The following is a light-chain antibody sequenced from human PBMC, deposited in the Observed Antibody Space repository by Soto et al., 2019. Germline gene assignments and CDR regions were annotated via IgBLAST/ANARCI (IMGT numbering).Light chain of an antibody. CDR1: SRDVGGYNS. J-gene: IGLJ1*01. CDR2: EVS. CDR3: NSYRHSTTLV. V-gene: IGLV2-14*01. Sequence: QSALTQPASVSGSPGQSITISCTGTSRDVGGYNSVSWFQQHPSKAPKLIIYEVSHRPSGVSIRFSGSKSGNTASLTISGLQAEDEADYYCNSYRHSTTLVFGTGTKVTVL.